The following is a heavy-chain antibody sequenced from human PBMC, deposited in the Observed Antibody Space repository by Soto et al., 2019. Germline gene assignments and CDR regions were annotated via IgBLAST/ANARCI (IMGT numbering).Heavy chain of an antibody. CDR3: ARDYYYDSSGYYAAGYSVFDP. V-gene: IGHV4-4*02. CDR2: IYHRGST. Sequence: SETLSLTCAVSGGSISSYNWWRRVRHPPGXGLEWIGEIYHRGSTNYSPSLKSRLTISVDKSKNQFSLELSSVPAAETVVYYCARDYYYDSSGYYAAGYSVFDPWGQGSLVTVSS. J-gene: IGHJ5*02. D-gene: IGHD3-22*01. CDR1: GGSISSYNW.